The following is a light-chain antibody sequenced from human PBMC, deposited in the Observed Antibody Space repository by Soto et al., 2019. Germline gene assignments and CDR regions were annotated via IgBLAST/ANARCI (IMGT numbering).Light chain of an antibody. V-gene: IGLV2-14*01. J-gene: IGLJ1*01. Sequence: QSVLTQPASVSGSPGQSITISCTGTSSDVGGYNYVSWYQQHPGKAPKFMMYDVSNRPSGVSNRFSGSKSGNPASLTISGLQAEDEADYYCSSYPTRNTRQIVFGTGTKVTVL. CDR3: SSYPTRNTRQIV. CDR1: SSDVGGYNY. CDR2: DVS.